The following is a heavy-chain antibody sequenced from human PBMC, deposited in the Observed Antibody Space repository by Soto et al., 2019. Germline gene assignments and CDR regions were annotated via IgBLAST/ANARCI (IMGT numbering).Heavy chain of an antibody. CDR1: GGSISSGSYY. CDR3: ARQYDFWSGYYTDNYYYYMDV. CDR2: IYYSGST. J-gene: IGHJ6*03. Sequence: SETLSLTCTVSGGSISSGSYYWGWIRQPPGKGLEWIGSIYYSGSTYYNPSLKSRVTISVDTSKNQFSLKLSSVTAADTAVYYCARQYDFWSGYYTDNYYYYMDVWGKGTTVTVSS. D-gene: IGHD3-3*01. V-gene: IGHV4-39*01.